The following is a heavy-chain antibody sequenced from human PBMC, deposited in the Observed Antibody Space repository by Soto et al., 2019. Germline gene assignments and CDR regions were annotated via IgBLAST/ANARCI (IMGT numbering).Heavy chain of an antibody. CDR1: GFTFSSYG. Sequence: QVQLVESGGGVVQPGRSLRLSCAASGFTFSSYGMHWVRQAPGKGLEWVAVISYDGSNKYYADSVKGRFTISRDNSKNTLYLQMNSLRAEDTAVYYCAKGAVAGYFYDYYYYMDVWGKGTTVTVSS. CDR3: AKGAVAGYFYDYYYYMDV. J-gene: IGHJ6*03. D-gene: IGHD6-19*01. V-gene: IGHV3-30*18. CDR2: ISYDGSNK.